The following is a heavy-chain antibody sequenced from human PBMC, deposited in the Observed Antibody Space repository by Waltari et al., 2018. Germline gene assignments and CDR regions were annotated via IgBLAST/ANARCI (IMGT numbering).Heavy chain of an antibody. CDR3: AKVNRFIKDYFDY. CDR1: GFTFSSSA. CDR2: IRGSGGST. J-gene: IGHJ4*02. Sequence: EVQLVESGGGLVQPGGSLRLSCAASGFTFSSSAMSWVRQAPGKGLEWVSAIRGSGGSTYYADSVKGRFTIARDNSKNTLYLQMNSLRAEDTAVYYCAKVNRFIKDYFDYWGQGTLVTVSS. V-gene: IGHV3-23*04. D-gene: IGHD3-10*01.